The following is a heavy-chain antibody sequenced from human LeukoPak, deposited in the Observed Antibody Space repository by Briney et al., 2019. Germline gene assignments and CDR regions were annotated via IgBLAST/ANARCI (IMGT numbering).Heavy chain of an antibody. V-gene: IGHV4-4*07. CDR3: ARDSRRGYSGYDYPY. CDR1: GGSISSYY. D-gene: IGHD5-12*01. Sequence: PSETLSLTCTVSGGSISSYYWSWIRQPAGKGLEWIGRIYTSGSTNYNPSLKSRVTMSVDTSKNQFSPKLSSVTAADTAVYYCARDSRRGYSGYDYPYWGQGTLVTVSS. CDR2: IYTSGST. J-gene: IGHJ4*02.